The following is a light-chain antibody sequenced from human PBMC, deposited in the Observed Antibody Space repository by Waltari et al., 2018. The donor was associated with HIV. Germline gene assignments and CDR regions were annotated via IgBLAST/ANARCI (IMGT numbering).Light chain of an antibody. J-gene: IGLJ2*01. Sequence: QSVLTQPPSASGTPGQRATITCSGSSPNIGSDTVNWYQQLPGTAPKLLIYSNNQRPSGVPDRFSGSKSGTSASLAISGLQSEDEADYYCAAWDDSLNVVFGGGTKLTVL. V-gene: IGLV1-44*01. CDR2: SNN. CDR1: SPNIGSDT. CDR3: AAWDDSLNVV.